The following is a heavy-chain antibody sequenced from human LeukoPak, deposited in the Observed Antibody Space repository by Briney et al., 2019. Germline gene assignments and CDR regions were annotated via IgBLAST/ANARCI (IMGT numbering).Heavy chain of an antibody. D-gene: IGHD6-13*01. CDR1: GYTFTGYY. CDR3: ARELDGIAAAGTDY. CDR2: INPNSGGT. Sequence: GASVKVSCKASGYTFTGYYMHWVRQAPGQGLEWMGWINPNSGGTNYAQKFQGRVTMTRDTSISTAYMELRRLRSDDTAVYYCARELDGIAAAGTDYWGQGTLVTVSS. J-gene: IGHJ4*02. V-gene: IGHV1-2*02.